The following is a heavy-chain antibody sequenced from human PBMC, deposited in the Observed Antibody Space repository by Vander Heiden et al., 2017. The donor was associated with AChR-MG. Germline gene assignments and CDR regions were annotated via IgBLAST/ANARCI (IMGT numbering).Heavy chain of an antibody. CDR1: GFTFSSYS. D-gene: IGHD2-2*01. Sequence: EVQLVESGGGLVKPGGSLSRSCEAPGFTFSSYSMNWVRQAPGKGLEWVSSISSSSSYIYYADSVKGRFTISRDNAKNSLYLQMNSLRAEDTAVYYCARWKEYQLPKWGQGTLVTVSS. V-gene: IGHV3-21*01. CDR2: ISSSSSYI. J-gene: IGHJ4*02. CDR3: ARWKEYQLPK.